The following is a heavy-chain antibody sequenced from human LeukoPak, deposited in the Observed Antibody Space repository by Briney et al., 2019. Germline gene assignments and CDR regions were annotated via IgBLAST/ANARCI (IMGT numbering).Heavy chain of an antibody. CDR2: IYYSGST. V-gene: IGHV4-61*01. CDR1: GGFVNSGSYY. Sequence: TSETLSLTCTVSGGFVNSGSYYWNWIRQPPGKGLEWIGYIYYSGSTNYNPSLKSRVTISVDTSKNQFSLKLSSVTAADTAVYYCARGSRGYSYGCDYWGQGTLVTVSS. D-gene: IGHD5-18*01. CDR3: ARGSRGYSYGCDY. J-gene: IGHJ4*02.